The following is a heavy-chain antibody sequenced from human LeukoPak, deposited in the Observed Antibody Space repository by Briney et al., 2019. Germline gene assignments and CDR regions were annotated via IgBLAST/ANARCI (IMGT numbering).Heavy chain of an antibody. Sequence: GASVKVSCKASGGTFSSYAIGWVRQAPGQGLGWMGGIIPIFGTANYAQKFQGRVTITADESTSTAYMELSSLRSEDTAVYYCARVEKAGWFDPWGQGTLVTVSS. J-gene: IGHJ5*02. CDR2: IIPIFGTA. CDR1: GGTFSSYA. V-gene: IGHV1-69*13. D-gene: IGHD6-19*01. CDR3: ARVEKAGWFDP.